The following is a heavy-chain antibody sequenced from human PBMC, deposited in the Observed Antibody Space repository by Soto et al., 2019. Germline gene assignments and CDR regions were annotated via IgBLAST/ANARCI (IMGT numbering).Heavy chain of an antibody. CDR2: IYYSGST. CDR1: GGSISSGSYY. J-gene: IGHJ5*02. V-gene: IGHV4-39*01. D-gene: IGHD3-3*01. CDR3: ARQKYYDVLSGYSKNWFDP. Sequence: QLQLQESGPGLVKPSETLSLTCTVSGGSISSGSYYWGWIRQPPGKGLEWIGSIYYSGSTYYNPSLKSRVPKSVDTSKNQFSLSLSSVTAADTAVYYCARQKYYDVLSGYSKNWFDPWGQGTLVTVSS.